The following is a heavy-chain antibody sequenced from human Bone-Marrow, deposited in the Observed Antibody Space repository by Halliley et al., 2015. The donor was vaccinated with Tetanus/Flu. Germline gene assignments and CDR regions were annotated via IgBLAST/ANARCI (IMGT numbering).Heavy chain of an antibody. CDR3: ARHGRLAGMSWFDS. Sequence: WIGNIYYNGRSGYNPSLKSRVTISVDTSKNQFSLKLTSVTAADTAVYYCARHGRLAGMSWFDSWGQGTLVTVSS. J-gene: IGHJ5*01. CDR2: IYYNGRS. D-gene: IGHD6-13*01. V-gene: IGHV4-61*07.